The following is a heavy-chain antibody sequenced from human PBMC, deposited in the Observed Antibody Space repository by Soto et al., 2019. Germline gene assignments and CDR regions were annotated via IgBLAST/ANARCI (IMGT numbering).Heavy chain of an antibody. J-gene: IGHJ4*02. CDR1: GGTFSSYA. V-gene: IGHV1-69*01. Sequence: QVQLVQSGAEVKKPGSSVKVSCKASGGTFSSYAISWVRQAPGQGLEWMGGIIPIFGTANYAQKFQGRVTITADESTSTAYMELSSLRSEDTAVYYCARDRGGCSGGSCDSNGQFDYWGQGTLVTVSS. CDR2: IIPIFGTA. D-gene: IGHD2-15*01. CDR3: ARDRGGCSGGSCDSNGQFDY.